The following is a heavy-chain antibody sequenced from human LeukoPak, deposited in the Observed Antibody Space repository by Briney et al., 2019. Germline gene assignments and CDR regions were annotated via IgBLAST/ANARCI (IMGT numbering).Heavy chain of an antibody. CDR1: GFTFSSYS. J-gene: IGHJ5*02. V-gene: IGHV3-21*01. CDR2: ISSSSSYI. D-gene: IGHD6-13*01. CDR3: ARDRGPLGYSSSWYPRGYNWFDP. Sequence: GGSLRLSCAASGFTFSSYSMNWVRQAPEKGLEWVSSISSSSSYIYYADSVKGRFTISRDNAKNSLYLQMNSLRAEDTAVYYCARDRGPLGYSSSWYPRGYNWFDPWGQGTLVTVSS.